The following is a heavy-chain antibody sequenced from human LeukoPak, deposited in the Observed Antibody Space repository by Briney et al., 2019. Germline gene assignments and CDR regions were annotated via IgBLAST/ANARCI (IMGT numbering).Heavy chain of an antibody. CDR3: ASFPDSSGWP. V-gene: IGHV3-23*01. Sequence: GETLRLSCAASGFTFSNSGMSWVRQAPGKGLEWVSYISGSDTTTHYADSVKGRFTISRDNSKNTLYLQMNTLRAEDTAVYYCASFPDSSGWPWGQGTLVTVSS. D-gene: IGHD6-19*01. J-gene: IGHJ5*02. CDR1: GFTFSNSG. CDR2: ISGSDTTT.